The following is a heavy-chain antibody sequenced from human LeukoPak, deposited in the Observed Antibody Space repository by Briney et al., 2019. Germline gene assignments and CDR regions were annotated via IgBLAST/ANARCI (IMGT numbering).Heavy chain of an antibody. CDR3: ARDPAYGALDI. CDR1: GFTFSNSY. V-gene: IGHV3-7*01. Sequence: GGSLRLSCEASGFTFSNSYMSWVRQAPGKGLEWVAIINPDGSQGSYVDFVKGRFAISRDNALNSLFLQMNSLSAEDTAVYYCARDPAYGALDIWGQGTTVTVSS. J-gene: IGHJ3*02. D-gene: IGHD2-21*01. CDR2: INPDGSQG.